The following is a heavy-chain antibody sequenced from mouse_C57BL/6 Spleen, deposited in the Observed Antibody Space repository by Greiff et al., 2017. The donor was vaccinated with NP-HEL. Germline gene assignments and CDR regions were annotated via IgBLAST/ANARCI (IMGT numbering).Heavy chain of an antibody. CDR3: ARGDLLNAMDY. D-gene: IGHD2-1*01. CDR2: ISSGSSTI. V-gene: IGHV5-17*01. J-gene: IGHJ4*01. CDR1: GFTFSDYG. Sequence: EVKLVESGGGLVKPGGSLKLSCAASGFTFSDYGMHWVRQAPEKGLEWVAYISSGSSTIYYADTVKGRFTISRDNAKNTLFLQMTSLRSEDTAMYYCARGDLLNAMDYWGQGTSVTVSS.